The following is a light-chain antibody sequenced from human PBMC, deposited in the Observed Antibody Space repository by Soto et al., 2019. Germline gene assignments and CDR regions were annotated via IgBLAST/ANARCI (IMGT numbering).Light chain of an antibody. CDR2: GAS. J-gene: IGKJ1*01. V-gene: IGKV3-15*01. CDR1: QSVSSN. CDR3: QQYYNWPPWT. Sequence: EIVMTQSPATLSVSPGERASLSCRASQSVSSNLAWYQQKPGQAPRLLIYGASTRATGIPARFSGSGSGTEFTLTISSLQSEDFAVYYCQQYYNWPPWTSGQGTKVDIX.